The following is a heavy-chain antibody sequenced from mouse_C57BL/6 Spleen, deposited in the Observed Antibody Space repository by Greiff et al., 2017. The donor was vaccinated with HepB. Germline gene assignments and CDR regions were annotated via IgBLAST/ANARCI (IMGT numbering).Heavy chain of an antibody. Sequence: EVHLVESGGGLVQPGGSLKLSCAASGFTFSDYGMAWVRQAPRKGPEWVAFISNLAYSIYYADTVTGRFTISRENAKNTLYLEMSSLRSEDTAMYYCARQGSAGYAMDYWGQGTSVTVSS. CDR2: ISNLAYSI. J-gene: IGHJ4*01. CDR3: ARQGSAGYAMDY. V-gene: IGHV5-15*01. CDR1: GFTFSDYG. D-gene: IGHD6-1*01.